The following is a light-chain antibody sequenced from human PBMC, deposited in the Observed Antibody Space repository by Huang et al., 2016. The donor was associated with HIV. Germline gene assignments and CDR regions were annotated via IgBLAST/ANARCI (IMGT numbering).Light chain of an antibody. Sequence: EIVLTQSPATLSLSPGERAALSCRATQSINNNLAWYQQKPGQSPRLLIYGASTRATGIPARFRGSGSWTEFTLTISSLQSEDFAVYYCQQYNNWPPLLTFGGETKVDIK. J-gene: IGKJ4*01. V-gene: IGKV3-15*01. CDR3: QQYNNWPPLLT. CDR2: GAS. CDR1: QSINNN.